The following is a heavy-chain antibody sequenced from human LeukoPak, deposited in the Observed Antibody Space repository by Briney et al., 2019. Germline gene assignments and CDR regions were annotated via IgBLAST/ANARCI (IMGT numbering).Heavy chain of an antibody. CDR2: IYSGGST. V-gene: IGHV3-53*01. J-gene: IGHJ4*02. CDR3: ARDMVRGVILDYFDY. CDR1: GFTVSSNY. D-gene: IGHD3-10*01. Sequence: GGSLRLSCAASGFTVSSNYMSWVRQAPGKGLEWVSVIYSGGSTYYADSVKGRFTISRDNSKNTLYLQMNSLRAEDTAVYYCARDMVRGVILDYFDYWGQGTLVTVSS.